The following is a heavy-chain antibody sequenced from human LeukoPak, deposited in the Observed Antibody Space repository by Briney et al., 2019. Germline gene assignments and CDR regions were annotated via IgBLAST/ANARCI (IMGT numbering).Heavy chain of an antibody. CDR2: IKSKTDGGTT. CDR1: GFTFSNAW. D-gene: IGHD4/OR15-4a*01. V-gene: IGHV3-15*01. Sequence: GGALRLSCAASGFTFSNAWMSWVRQAPGKGLEWVGRIKSKTDGGTTDYAAPVKGRFTISRDDSKNTLYLQMNSLKTEDTAVYYCTTELRRKLLGFDYWGQGTLVTGSS. J-gene: IGHJ4*02. CDR3: TTELRRKLLGFDY.